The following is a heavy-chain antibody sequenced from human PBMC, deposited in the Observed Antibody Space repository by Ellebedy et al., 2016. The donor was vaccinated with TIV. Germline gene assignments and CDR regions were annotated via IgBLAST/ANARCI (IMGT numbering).Heavy chain of an antibody. D-gene: IGHD3-9*01. CDR1: GYTFTSYG. CDR2: ISAYNGRR. Sequence: ASVKVSCKASGYTFTSYGISWVRQAPGQGLEWMGWISAYNGRREYAQKVQGRVTMTTDTSANTAYMELRSLRSDDTAVYYCARGYDILTGIFDCWGQGTLVTVSS. V-gene: IGHV1-18*04. J-gene: IGHJ4*02. CDR3: ARGYDILTGIFDC.